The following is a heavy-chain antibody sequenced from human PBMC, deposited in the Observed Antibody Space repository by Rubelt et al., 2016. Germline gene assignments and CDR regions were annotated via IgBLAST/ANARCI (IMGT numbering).Heavy chain of an antibody. CDR1: GASFGDYY. CDR3: ARDSLTQLRGVPLDS. CDR2: VNSDGHT. Sequence: QVQLQQWGAGQLKPSETLSLTCDLHGASFGDYYWAWIRQSPHTGLEWIGEVNSDGHTNYSPSFEGRVTLFVNTSKSQFCLRLTSVTAADTATYYCARDSLTQLRGVPLDSWGQGTPVSVSS. J-gene: IGHJ4*02. V-gene: IGHV4-34*01. D-gene: IGHD1-1*01.